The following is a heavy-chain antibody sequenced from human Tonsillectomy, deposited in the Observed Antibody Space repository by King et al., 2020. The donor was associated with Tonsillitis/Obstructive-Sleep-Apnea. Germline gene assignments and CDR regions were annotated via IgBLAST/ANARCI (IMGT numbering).Heavy chain of an antibody. Sequence: VQLQQWGAGLLKPSETLSLTCAVYGGSFSVYYWSWIRQPPGKGLEWIVEINHSGSTNYNPSLNSRVTMSVDTSKNQCSLKLSSVTAADSAVYYCAREDYVDRRIDYWGQGTLVTVSS. V-gene: IGHV4-34*01. CDR1: GGSFSVYY. CDR2: INHSGST. CDR3: AREDYVDRRIDY. D-gene: IGHD4-17*01. J-gene: IGHJ4*02.